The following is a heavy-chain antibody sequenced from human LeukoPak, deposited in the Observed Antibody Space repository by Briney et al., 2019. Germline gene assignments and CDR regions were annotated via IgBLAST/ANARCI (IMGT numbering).Heavy chain of an antibody. J-gene: IGHJ6*03. D-gene: IGHD3/OR15-3a*01. CDR1: GFTFSGYW. V-gene: IGHV3-74*01. Sequence: GESLRLSCAASGFTFSGYWLHWVRQDPGKGLVWVAHTNTDGSRTTYADSARGRFTISRDNAKNTLYLQMNSLRVDDTAIYYCARDGTGSSPGDYFYYMDVWGKGTTVTVSS. CDR3: ARDGTGSSPGDYFYYMDV. CDR2: TNTDGSRT.